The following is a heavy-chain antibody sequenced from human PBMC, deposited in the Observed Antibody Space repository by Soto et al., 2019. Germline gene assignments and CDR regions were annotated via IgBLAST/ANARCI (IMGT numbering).Heavy chain of an antibody. CDR2: ISGSGGGT. J-gene: IGHJ3*02. D-gene: IGHD3-22*01. CDR1: GFTFSSYA. CDR3: VKELYYEGAFDI. V-gene: IGHV3-23*01. Sequence: PGGSLRLSCAASGFTFSSYAMSWVRQAPGKGLEWVSAISGSGGGTYSADSVKGRFTISRDNSKNTLYLQMNSLRAEDTAVYYCVKELYYEGAFDIWGQGIMVTVSS.